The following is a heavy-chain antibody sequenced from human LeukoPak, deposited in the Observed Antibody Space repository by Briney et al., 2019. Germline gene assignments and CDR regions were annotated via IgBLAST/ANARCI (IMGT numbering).Heavy chain of an antibody. CDR1: GFTFSSYA. CDR2: ISYDGTNK. Sequence: GGSLRLSCAASGFTFSSYAMHWVRQAPGKGLEWVAVISYDGTNKYYADSVKGRFTISRDNSKNTLYLQMNSLRAEDTAVYHCARVRGVIESGPGRYWGQGTLVTVSS. V-gene: IGHV3-30*04. D-gene: IGHD3-10*01. CDR3: ARVRGVIESGPGRY. J-gene: IGHJ4*02.